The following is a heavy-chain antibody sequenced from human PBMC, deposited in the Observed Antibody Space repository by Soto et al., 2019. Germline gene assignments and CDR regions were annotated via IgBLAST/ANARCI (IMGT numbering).Heavy chain of an antibody. J-gene: IGHJ3*02. V-gene: IGHV1-18*01. Sequence: ASVKVSCKASGYTFTSYGISWVRQAPGQRLEWMGWISAYNGNTNYAQKLQGRVTMTTDTSTSTAYMELRSLRSDDTAVYYCARGLRYFDWLLPKAPFDAFDIWGQGTMVTVSS. CDR2: ISAYNGNT. CDR3: ARGLRYFDWLLPKAPFDAFDI. CDR1: GYTFTSYG. D-gene: IGHD3-9*01.